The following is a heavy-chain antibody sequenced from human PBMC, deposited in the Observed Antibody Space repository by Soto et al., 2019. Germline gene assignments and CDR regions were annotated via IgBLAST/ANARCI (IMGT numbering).Heavy chain of an antibody. Sequence: SETLSLTCTVSGGSISSYYWSWIRQPPGKGLEWIGYIYYSGSTNYNPSLKSRVTISVDTSKNQFSLKLSSVTAADTAVYYCAGGYYDFWSGYYTAGLGAFDFWGQGSMVTVSS. V-gene: IGHV4-59*08. CDR1: GGSISSYY. CDR3: AGGYYDFWSGYYTAGLGAFDF. J-gene: IGHJ3*01. CDR2: IYYSGST. D-gene: IGHD3-3*01.